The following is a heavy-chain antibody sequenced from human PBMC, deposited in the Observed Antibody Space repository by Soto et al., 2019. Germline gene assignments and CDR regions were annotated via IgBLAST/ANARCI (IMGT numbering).Heavy chain of an antibody. J-gene: IGHJ4*02. V-gene: IGHV5-51*01. CDR2: IYPGDSDT. Sequence: GESLKISCKGSGYSFIDYWIGCVRQVPGKGLEWMGVIYPGDSDTRYSPSFQGQVTISADKSISTAYLQWSSLKASDTAKYYCARRSSSWEDWGQGTLVTVSS. CDR3: ARRSSSWED. CDR1: GYSFIDYW. D-gene: IGHD6-13*01.